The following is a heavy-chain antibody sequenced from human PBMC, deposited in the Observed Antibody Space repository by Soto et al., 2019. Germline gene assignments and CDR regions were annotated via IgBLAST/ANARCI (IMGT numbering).Heavy chain of an antibody. J-gene: IGHJ3*02. CDR3: AKETSWGSAAFDI. D-gene: IGHD3-16*01. Sequence: GGSLRLSCAASGFTFSSYAMSWVRQAPGKGLEWVSAISGSGGSTYYAESVKGRFTISRDNSKNTLYLQMNSLRAEETALYYCAKETSWGSAAFDIWGQGTMVTVSS. CDR1: GFTFSSYA. V-gene: IGHV3-23*01. CDR2: ISGSGGST.